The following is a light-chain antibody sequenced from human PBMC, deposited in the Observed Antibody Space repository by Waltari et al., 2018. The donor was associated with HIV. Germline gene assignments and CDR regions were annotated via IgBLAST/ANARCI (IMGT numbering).Light chain of an antibody. V-gene: IGKV1-39*01. CDR3: QQSYDSPFN. CDR2: SAY. CDR1: QAISSY. Sequence: DIQMTQSPSALSASLGDNVVITSRASQAISSYLNWSQQKSNKAPVLLVYSAYKLQSGAPSRFRGAGSGRDFSLSITGLQTEDFATYFCQQSYDSPFNFGPGT. J-gene: IGKJ3*01.